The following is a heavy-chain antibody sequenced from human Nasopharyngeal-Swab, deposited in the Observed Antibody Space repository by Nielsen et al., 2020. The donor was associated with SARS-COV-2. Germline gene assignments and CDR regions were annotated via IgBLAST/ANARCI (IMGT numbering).Heavy chain of an antibody. Sequence: ASAKVSCQASAYTLTIYGINRARQPPGHGLEWMGWISADNGETNYGQRFQDRVSMTTDTSTTTAYLELRSLRFDDTAVYYCVRDHQTVLTTSTDDFWGQGTLVTISS. CDR2: ISADNGET. V-gene: IGHV1-18*01. J-gene: IGHJ4*02. CDR3: VRDHQTVLTTSTDDF. CDR1: AYTLTIYG. D-gene: IGHD4/OR15-4a*01.